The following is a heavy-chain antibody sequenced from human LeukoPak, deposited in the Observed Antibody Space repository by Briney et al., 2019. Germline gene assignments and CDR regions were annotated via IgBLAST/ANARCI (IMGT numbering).Heavy chain of an antibody. Sequence: ASVKVSCKASGGTFSSYAISWVRQAPGQGLEWMGRIIPILGIANHAQKFQGRVTITADKSTSTAYMELSSLRAEDTAVYYCARIYCGDDCSGNYYFDYWGQGTLVTVSS. CDR2: IIPILGIA. J-gene: IGHJ4*02. D-gene: IGHD2-21*01. CDR3: ARIYCGDDCSGNYYFDY. CDR1: GGTFSSYA. V-gene: IGHV1-69*04.